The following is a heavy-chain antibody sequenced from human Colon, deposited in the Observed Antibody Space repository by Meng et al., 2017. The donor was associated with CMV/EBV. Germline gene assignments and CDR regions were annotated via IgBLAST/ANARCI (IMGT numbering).Heavy chain of an antibody. Sequence: SLRLSCGASGFNFNSYAMNWVRQAPGKGLEWVAAITADRKFMYYADSVKGRFVISRDNAKNSLFLQMNFLTAADTGVYYCAARSAFDYWGLGTLVTVSS. CDR2: ITADRKFM. D-gene: IGHD1-26*01. J-gene: IGHJ4*02. V-gene: IGHV3-21*06. CDR3: AARSAFDY. CDR1: GFNFNSYA.